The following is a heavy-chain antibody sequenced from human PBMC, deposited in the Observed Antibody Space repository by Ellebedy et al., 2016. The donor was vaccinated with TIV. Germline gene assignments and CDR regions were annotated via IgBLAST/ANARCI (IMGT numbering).Heavy chain of an antibody. V-gene: IGHV4-59*12. D-gene: IGHD3-10*01. CDR1: GGSISSYY. CDR2: IYSSGST. CDR3: AREPPSYGSGNYYIGYFDY. Sequence: GSLRLXCAVSGGSISSYYWSWIRQPPGKGLEWIGYIYSSGSTNYNPSLKSRVTISVDTSKNQFSLKLSSVTAADTAVYYCAREPPSYGSGNYYIGYFDYWGLGTLVTVSS. J-gene: IGHJ4*02.